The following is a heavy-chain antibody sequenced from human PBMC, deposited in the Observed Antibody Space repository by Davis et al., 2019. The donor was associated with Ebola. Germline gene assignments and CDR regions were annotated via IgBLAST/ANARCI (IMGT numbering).Heavy chain of an antibody. J-gene: IGHJ4*02. V-gene: IGHV3-30*18. CDR2: ISYDGINK. CDR1: GFTFSSYG. D-gene: IGHD6-19*01. CDR3: AKDGGWYEYYFDY. Sequence: GESLKISCAASGFTFSSYGMHWVRQAPGKGLEWVAVISYDGINKYYADSVKGRFTISRDNSKNTLYLQMNSLRVEDTAVYYCAKDGGWYEYYFDYWGQGTLVTVSS.